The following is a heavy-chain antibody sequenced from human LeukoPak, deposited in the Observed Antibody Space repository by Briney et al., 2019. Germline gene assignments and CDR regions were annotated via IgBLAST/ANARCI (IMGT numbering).Heavy chain of an antibody. J-gene: IGHJ4*02. CDR1: GYIFTGYY. D-gene: IGHD5-24*01. Sequence: GESLKISCKGSGYIFTGYYIHWVRQAPGQGLEWMGWINPNSGGTSSAQKFQGRVTMTRDTSISTAYMELSSLRSDDTAVYYCATNKDRNGYNSAFDYWGQGTLVTVSS. V-gene: IGHV1-2*02. CDR2: INPNSGGT. CDR3: ATNKDRNGYNSAFDY.